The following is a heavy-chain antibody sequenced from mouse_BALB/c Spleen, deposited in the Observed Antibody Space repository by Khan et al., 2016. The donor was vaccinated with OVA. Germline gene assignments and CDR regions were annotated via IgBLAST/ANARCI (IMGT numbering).Heavy chain of an antibody. CDR1: GFSLTSYG. Sequence: QVQLQQSGPALVAPSQSLSITCTVSGFSLTSYGVNWVRQPPGKGLEWLGVIWGDGSTNYHSVLISRMSISKDNSKSKVSLKLNSLQTDDTATYYCVRHNYGTLYAMDYWGQGTAVTVSS. D-gene: IGHD2-1*01. V-gene: IGHV2-3*01. CDR3: VRHNYGTLYAMDY. CDR2: IWGDGST. J-gene: IGHJ4*01.